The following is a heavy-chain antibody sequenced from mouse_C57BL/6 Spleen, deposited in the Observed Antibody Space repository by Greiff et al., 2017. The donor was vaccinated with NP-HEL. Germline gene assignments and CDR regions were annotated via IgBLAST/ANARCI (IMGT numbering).Heavy chain of an antibody. V-gene: IGHV1-69*01. D-gene: IGHD3-3*01. CDR3: ARGTEFDY. Sequence: VKLMESGAELVMPGASLKLSCKASGYTFTSYWMHWVKQRPGQGLEWIGEIDPSDSYTNYNQKFKGKSTLTVDKSSSTAYMQLSSLTSEDSAVYYCARGTEFDYWGQGTTLTVSS. CDR2: IDPSDSYT. CDR1: GYTFTSYW. J-gene: IGHJ2*01.